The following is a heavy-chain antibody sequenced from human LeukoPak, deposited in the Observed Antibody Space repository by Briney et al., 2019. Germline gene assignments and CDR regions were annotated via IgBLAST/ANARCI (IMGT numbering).Heavy chain of an antibody. CDR1: GFTFSSYS. CDR3: ARDWYFDY. CDR2: IKQDGSEK. Sequence: SGGSLRLSCAASGFTFSSYSMNWVRQAPGKGLEWVANIKQDGSEKYYVDSVKGRFTISRDNAKNSLYLQMNSLRAEDTAVYYCARDWYFDYWGQGTLVTVSS. V-gene: IGHV3-7*03. J-gene: IGHJ4*02.